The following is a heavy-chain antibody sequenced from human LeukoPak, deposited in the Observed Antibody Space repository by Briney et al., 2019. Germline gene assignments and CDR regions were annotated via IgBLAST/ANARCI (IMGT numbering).Heavy chain of an antibody. J-gene: IGHJ3*02. Sequence: SGGSLRLSCAASGFTFSSYSMNWVRQAPGKGLEWVSSISSSSSYIYYADSVKGRFTISRDNAKNSLYLQMNSLRAEDTAVYYCAREYCSGGSCYSDAFDIWGQGTMVTVSS. V-gene: IGHV3-21*01. CDR1: GFTFSSYS. D-gene: IGHD2-15*01. CDR3: AREYCSGGSCYSDAFDI. CDR2: ISSSSSYI.